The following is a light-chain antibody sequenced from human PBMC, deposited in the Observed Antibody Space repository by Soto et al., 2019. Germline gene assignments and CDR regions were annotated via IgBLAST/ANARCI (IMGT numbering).Light chain of an antibody. V-gene: IGKV1-5*03. Sequence: DIQMTQSPSTLSASVGDRATITCRASQSISGLLAWYQQKPGKAPKLLIYKASGLESGVPSRFSGSGSGTEFTLTIIRLQPDDFATYYCQQYNTFWTFGQGTKVDI. CDR3: QQYNTFWT. CDR2: KAS. CDR1: QSISGL. J-gene: IGKJ1*01.